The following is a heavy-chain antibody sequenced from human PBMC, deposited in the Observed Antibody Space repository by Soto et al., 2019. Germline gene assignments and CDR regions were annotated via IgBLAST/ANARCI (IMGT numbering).Heavy chain of an antibody. CDR1: GFTFSSSA. CDR2: VGGNSVST. J-gene: IGHJ6*03. D-gene: IGHD6-13*01. V-gene: IGHV3-23*01. Sequence: EVRLLESGGDLIQPGGSLRLSCAASGFTFSSSAMSWVRQAPDKGLEWVSSVGGNSVSTFYADSVKGRFTISKDSSKNTLFLQMNSVSAEDTVVYYCAKARSSSPRWGYYYMDVWGKGTTVTVS. CDR3: AKARSSSPRWGYYYMDV.